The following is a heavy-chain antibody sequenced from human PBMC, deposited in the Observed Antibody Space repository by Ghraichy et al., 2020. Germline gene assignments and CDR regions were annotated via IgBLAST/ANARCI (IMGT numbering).Heavy chain of an antibody. CDR3: ERGFEWSYYFDY. CDR2: INHSGST. Sequence: SETLSLTCAVFGGSFSSYYWNWIRQPPGKGLEWIGEINHSGSTNYNPSLKSRVTISVDTPKNQFSLKLSSVTAADTAVYLCERGFEWSYYFDYWGQGTLVTVSS. D-gene: IGHD1-26*01. CDR1: GGSFSSYY. V-gene: IGHV4-34*01. J-gene: IGHJ4*02.